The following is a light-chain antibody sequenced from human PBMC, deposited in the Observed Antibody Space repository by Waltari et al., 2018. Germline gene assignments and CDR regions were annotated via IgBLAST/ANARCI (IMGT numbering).Light chain of an antibody. CDR1: SSNPGTNV. V-gene: IGLV1-44*01. CDR3: ASWDDSLNGHWV. Sequence: QSVLTQPPSASGTPGQRVTISCSGTSSNPGTNVVNWYQQVPGTAPKILIYRNDLRPSGVPDRFSASKSGTSASLAISGLQSEDEAEYYCASWDDSLNGHWVFGGGTKVTVL. J-gene: IGLJ3*02. CDR2: RND.